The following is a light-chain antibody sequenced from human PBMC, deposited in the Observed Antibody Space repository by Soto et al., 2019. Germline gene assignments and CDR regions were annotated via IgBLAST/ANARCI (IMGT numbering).Light chain of an antibody. CDR3: QQCYSTPWT. V-gene: IGKV1-39*01. CDR2: AAS. CDR1: QSISFY. Sequence: ETQMTQSPSSLSASVGDRVTITCRASQSISFYLNWYQQKPGKAPRLLIYAASNLQSGVPSRFSASGSGTDFTLTLSSLQPEDFATYYCQQCYSTPWTFGQGTKVEIK. J-gene: IGKJ1*01.